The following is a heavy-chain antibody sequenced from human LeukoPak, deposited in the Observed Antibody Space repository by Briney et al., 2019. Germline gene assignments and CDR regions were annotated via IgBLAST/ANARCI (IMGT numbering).Heavy chain of an antibody. J-gene: IGHJ5*02. CDR1: GYTFTGYY. CDR2: INPNSGGT. V-gene: IGHV1-2*02. Sequence: ASVTVSCMASGYTFTGYYMHWVRQAPGQGLEWMGWINPNSGGTNYAQKFQGRVTMTRDTSTSTVYMELSSLRSEDTAVYYCARDQDQYYDSSGYSPVKGETNWFDPWGQGTLVTVSS. CDR3: ARDQDQYYDSSGYSPVKGETNWFDP. D-gene: IGHD3-22*01.